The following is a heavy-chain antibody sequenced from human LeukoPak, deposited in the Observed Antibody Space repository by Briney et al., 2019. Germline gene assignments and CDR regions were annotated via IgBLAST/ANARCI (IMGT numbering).Heavy chain of an antibody. CDR2: IRSRDGIV. CDR1: GFTFNAYS. CDR3: DRDYVYAFDI. D-gene: IGHD3-16*01. J-gene: IGHJ3*02. V-gene: IGHV3-48*01. Sequence: GGSLRLSCVASGFTFNAYSMNWARQAPGKGLEWISYIRSRDGIVSYADSVKGRFTISTDTAKSSLFLQMNGLSADDTAVYYCDRDYVYAFDIWGQGTMVTVSS.